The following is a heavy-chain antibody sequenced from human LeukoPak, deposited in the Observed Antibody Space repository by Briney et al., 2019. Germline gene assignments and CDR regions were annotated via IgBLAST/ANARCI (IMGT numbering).Heavy chain of an antibody. Sequence: GGSLRLSCAASGFTVSSNETSWVRQAPGKGLEWVSSISGGSTCYADSRKGRFTISRDNSKNTLHLQMNSLRAEDTAVYYCAKVRWDHRELLLALDYWGQGTLVTVSS. CDR1: GFTVSSNE. CDR3: AKVRWDHRELLLALDY. V-gene: IGHV3-38-3*01. J-gene: IGHJ4*02. D-gene: IGHD1-26*01. CDR2: ISGGST.